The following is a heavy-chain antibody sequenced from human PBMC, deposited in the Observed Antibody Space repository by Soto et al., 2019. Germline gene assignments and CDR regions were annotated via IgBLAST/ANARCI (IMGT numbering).Heavy chain of an antibody. CDR2: ISGSGGSI. D-gene: IGHD4-17*01. Sequence: EVQLLESGGGLVQPGGSLRLSCAASGFTFSSYAMSWVRQAPGKGLDWVSTISGSGGSIYYADSVKGRFTMSRDNSKNTVYLQMNSLRAEDTAIYYCAKERQATTVTLPDYWGQGTLVTVSS. CDR1: GFTFSSYA. CDR3: AKERQATTVTLPDY. J-gene: IGHJ4*02. V-gene: IGHV3-23*01.